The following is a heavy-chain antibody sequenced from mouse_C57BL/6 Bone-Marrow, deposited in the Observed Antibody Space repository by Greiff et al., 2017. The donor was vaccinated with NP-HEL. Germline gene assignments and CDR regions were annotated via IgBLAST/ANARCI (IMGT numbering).Heavy chain of an antibody. J-gene: IGHJ1*03. CDR1: GYTFTSYW. CDR3: ARTPYYYGSPYWYFDV. D-gene: IGHD1-1*01. CDR2: LYPGSGST. Sequence: QVQLKQPGAELVKPGASVKMSCKASGYTFTSYWITWVKQRPGQGLEWIGDLYPGSGSTNYNEKFKSKATLSVDTSSSTAYMQLSSLTSEDSAVYYCARTPYYYGSPYWYFDVWGTGTTVTVSS. V-gene: IGHV1-55*01.